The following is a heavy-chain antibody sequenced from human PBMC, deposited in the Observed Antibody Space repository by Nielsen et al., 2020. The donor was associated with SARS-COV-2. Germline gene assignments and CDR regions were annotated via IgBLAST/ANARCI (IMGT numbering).Heavy chain of an antibody. CDR3: ARDSSSNYYGMDV. V-gene: IGHV7-4-1*02. J-gene: IGHJ6*02. D-gene: IGHD6-13*01. CDR2: INTNTGKS. Sequence: WVRQAPGQGLEWMGWINTNTGKSTYAQGFTGRFLFSLDTSVNTAYLQISSLKAEDTAVYYCARDSSSNYYGMDVWGQGTTVTVSS.